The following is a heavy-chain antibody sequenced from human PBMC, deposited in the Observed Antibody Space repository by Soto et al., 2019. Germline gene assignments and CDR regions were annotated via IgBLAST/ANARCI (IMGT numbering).Heavy chain of an antibody. D-gene: IGHD2-15*01. V-gene: IGHV1-18*01. CDR3: ARNPGYCSGGSCRSYYFDY. Sequence: QVQLVQSGAEVKKPGASVKVSCKASGYTFTNYGITWVRQAPGQGLEWMGWISAYNGNTNYAQNLQGRVTMTTDTSTSTGYMELRSLRSDDTAVYYCARNPGYCSGGSCRSYYFDYWGQGTLVTVSS. CDR1: GYTFTNYG. CDR2: ISAYNGNT. J-gene: IGHJ4*02.